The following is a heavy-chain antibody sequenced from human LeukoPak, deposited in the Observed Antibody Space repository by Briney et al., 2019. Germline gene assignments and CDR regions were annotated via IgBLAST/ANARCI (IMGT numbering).Heavy chain of an antibody. J-gene: IGHJ5*02. Sequence: ASVKVSCKASGYTFTSYYMHWVRQAPGQGLEWMGLINPNGGSTGYAQKFQGRVTMTRDRSTSTDYMELRSLRSEDTAIYYCARDNSVGDNAWWFDPWGQGTLVTVSS. CDR1: GYTFTSYY. CDR2: INPNGGST. V-gene: IGHV1-46*01. CDR3: ARDNSVGDNAWWFDP. D-gene: IGHD1-26*01.